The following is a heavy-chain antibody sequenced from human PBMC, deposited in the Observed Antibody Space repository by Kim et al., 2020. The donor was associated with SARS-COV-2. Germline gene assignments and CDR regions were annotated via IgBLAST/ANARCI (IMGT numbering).Heavy chain of an antibody. Sequence: GGSLRLSCAASGFTFSSYAMRWVRQASGKGLEWVLAISGGGGSTSYADSVKGRFTISRDTSKNTLYLQLNSPRAEDTAVFYCAIQTTVIKGSFDYWGQVT. J-gene: IGHJ4*02. CDR2: ISGGGGST. D-gene: IGHD4-17*01. CDR1: GFTFSSYA. CDR3: AIQTTVIKGSFDY. V-gene: IGHV3-23*01.